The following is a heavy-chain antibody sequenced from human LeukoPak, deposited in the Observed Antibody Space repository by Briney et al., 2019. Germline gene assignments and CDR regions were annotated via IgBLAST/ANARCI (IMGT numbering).Heavy chain of an antibody. CDR3: AKDRTYSGYDALDY. CDR2: ISWDSGSA. J-gene: IGHJ4*02. Sequence: GRSLGLSCAASGFNFDDYSMHWIRQAPGKGLEWVSGISWDSGSAGYADSVKGRFTISRDNAKNSLYLQMNSLRTEDTALYYCAKDRTYSGYDALDYWGQGTLVTVSS. CDR1: GFNFDDYS. D-gene: IGHD5-12*01. V-gene: IGHV3-9*01.